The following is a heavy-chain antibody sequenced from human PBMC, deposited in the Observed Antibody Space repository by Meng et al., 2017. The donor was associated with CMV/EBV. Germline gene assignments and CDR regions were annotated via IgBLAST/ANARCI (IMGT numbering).Heavy chain of an antibody. V-gene: IGHV1-69-2*01. CDR1: GYTFTDYY. Sequence: KVSGYTFTDYYMHWVQQAPGKGLEWMGLVDPEDGETIYAEKFQGRVTITADTSTDTAYMELSSLRSEDTAVYYCSLPRDSSGYQFDYWGQGTLVTVSS. CDR2: VDPEDGET. J-gene: IGHJ4*02. D-gene: IGHD3-22*01. CDR3: SLPRDSSGYQFDY.